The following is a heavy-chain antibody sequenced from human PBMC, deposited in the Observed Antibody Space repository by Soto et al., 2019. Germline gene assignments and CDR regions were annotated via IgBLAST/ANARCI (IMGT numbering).Heavy chain of an antibody. Sequence: ASVKVSCKASGYTFTSYGISWVRQAPGQGLEWMGWISAYNGNTNYAQKLQGRVTMTTDTSTSTAYMELRSLRSDDTAVYYCARSPPTVTYYYYYGMDVWGQGTTVTVSS. V-gene: IGHV1-18*01. J-gene: IGHJ6*02. CDR2: ISAYNGNT. CDR1: GYTFTSYG. D-gene: IGHD4-4*01. CDR3: ARSPPTVTYYYYYGMDV.